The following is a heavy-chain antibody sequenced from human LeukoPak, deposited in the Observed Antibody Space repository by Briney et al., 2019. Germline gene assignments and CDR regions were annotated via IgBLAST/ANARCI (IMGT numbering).Heavy chain of an antibody. Sequence: GGSLRLSCAASGFTFSNAWMSWVRQAPGKGLEWVGRIKSKTDGGTTDYAAPVKGRFTISRDDSKNTLYLQMNSLKTEDTAVYYCTTGYFGYSYGVYYYYYMDVWGKGATVTVSS. CDR1: GFTFSNAW. CDR2: IKSKTDGGTT. J-gene: IGHJ6*03. V-gene: IGHV3-15*01. D-gene: IGHD5-18*01. CDR3: TTGYFGYSYGVYYYYYMDV.